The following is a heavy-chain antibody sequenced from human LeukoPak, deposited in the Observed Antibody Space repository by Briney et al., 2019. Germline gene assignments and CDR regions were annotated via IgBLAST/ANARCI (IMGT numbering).Heavy chain of an antibody. J-gene: IGHJ6*03. Sequence: SETLSLTCPVSGGSISSYYWSWIRQPPGKGLEWIGYIYYSGSTNYNPSLKSRVTISVDTSKNQFSLQLSSVTAADTAVYYCARGGGSGTYYYYMDVWGKGTTVTISS. CDR1: GGSISSYY. D-gene: IGHD6-19*01. V-gene: IGHV4-59*12. CDR3: ARGGGSGTYYYYMDV. CDR2: IYYSGST.